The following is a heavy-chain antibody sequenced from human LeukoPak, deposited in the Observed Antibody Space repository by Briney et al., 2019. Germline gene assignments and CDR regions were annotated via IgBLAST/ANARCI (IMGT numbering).Heavy chain of an antibody. D-gene: IGHD3-10*01. Sequence: SQTLSLTCTVSGDSISRNNYHWSWIRQPAGKGLEWIGRIYTSGSTNYNPSLRSRVTMSVDTSKNQFFLKLTSVTAADTAVYYCVSVSWGVNYWGQGTLVTVSS. V-gene: IGHV4-61*02. CDR3: VSVSWGVNY. CDR2: IYTSGST. CDR1: GDSISRNNYH. J-gene: IGHJ4*02.